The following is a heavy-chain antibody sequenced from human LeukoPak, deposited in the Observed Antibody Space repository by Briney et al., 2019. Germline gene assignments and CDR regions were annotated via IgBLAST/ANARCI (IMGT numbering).Heavy chain of an antibody. CDR1: GDTFTSYG. V-gene: IGHV1-18*01. J-gene: IGHJ4*02. D-gene: IGHD5-12*01. Sequence: GASVNVSCKASGDTFTSYGISWVRQAPGQGLEWMGWISAYNGNTNYAQKLQGRVTMTTDTSTSTAYMELRSLRSDDTAVYYCASGPGGYSGYDLGDYWGQGTLVTVSS. CDR3: ASGPGGYSGYDLGDY. CDR2: ISAYNGNT.